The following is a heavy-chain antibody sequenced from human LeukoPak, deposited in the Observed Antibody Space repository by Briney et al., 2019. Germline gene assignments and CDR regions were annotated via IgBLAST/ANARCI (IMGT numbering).Heavy chain of an antibody. J-gene: IGHJ4*02. CDR3: ARYYDSSGRTGGAFDC. CDR1: GITASSNY. CDR2: FYRGDST. Sequence: GGSLRLSCAASGITASSNYMSWVRQAPGKGLEWVSTFYRGDSTYYADSVKGRFTISRDNSKNTLYLQMNSLRAEDTAVYYCARYYDSSGRTGGAFDCWGQGTLVTVSS. D-gene: IGHD3-22*01. V-gene: IGHV3-66*02.